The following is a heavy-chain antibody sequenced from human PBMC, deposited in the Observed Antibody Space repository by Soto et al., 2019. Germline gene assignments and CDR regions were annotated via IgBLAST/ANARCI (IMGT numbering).Heavy chain of an antibody. V-gene: IGHV3-66*01. Sequence: EVQLVESGGGLVQPGGSLRLSCVASGFTVSSNYMRWVRQAPGKGLEWLSVIWTSGGTYYADSVKGRFIISRDNSMNTVYLQMNSLRGEDTAVYYCTRCAGVTAGGQWGQGTLVTVSS. J-gene: IGHJ4*02. CDR1: GFTVSSNY. CDR3: TRCAGVTAGGQ. D-gene: IGHD3-16*01. CDR2: IWTSGGT.